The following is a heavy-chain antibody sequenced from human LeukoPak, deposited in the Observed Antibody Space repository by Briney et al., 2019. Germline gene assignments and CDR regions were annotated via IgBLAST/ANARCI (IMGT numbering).Heavy chain of an antibody. CDR2: INPSGGST. D-gene: IGHD3-22*01. V-gene: IGHV1-46*01. CDR3: ARENYSTYDSSGYGY. Sequence: ASVKVSCKASGYTFTSYYMHWVRQAPGQGLEWMGIINPSGGSTSYAQKFQGRVTMTRDTSTSTVYMGLSSLRSEDTAVYYCARENYSTYDSSGYGYWGQGTLVTVSS. CDR1: GYTFTSYY. J-gene: IGHJ4*02.